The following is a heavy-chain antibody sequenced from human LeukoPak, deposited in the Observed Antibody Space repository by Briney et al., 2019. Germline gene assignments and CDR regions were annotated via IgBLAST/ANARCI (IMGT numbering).Heavy chain of an antibody. D-gene: IGHD2-21*01. V-gene: IGHV3-64D*06. CDR1: GFTFSSYA. Sequence: GGSLRLSCSASGFTFSSYAMHWVRQAPGKGLEYVSAISSNGGSTYYADSVKGRFTISRDNSKNTLYLQMSSLRAEDTAVYYCVRAPIVVVAFFDYWGQGTLVTVSS. CDR2: ISSNGGST. J-gene: IGHJ4*02. CDR3: VRAPIVVVAFFDY.